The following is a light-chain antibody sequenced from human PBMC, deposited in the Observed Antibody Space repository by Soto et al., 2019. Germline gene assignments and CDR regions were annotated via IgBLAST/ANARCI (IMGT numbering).Light chain of an antibody. CDR3: QQYNNWPIT. CDR2: GAS. CDR1: QSVSSSY. V-gene: IGKV3-15*01. Sequence: ESVLTQSPVTLALAPGERAALSCRASQSVSSSYLAWYQQKPGQAPRLLISGASTRATGIPARFSGSGSGTEFTLTISSLQSEDFAVYYCQQYNNWPITFGQGTQLEIK. J-gene: IGKJ5*01.